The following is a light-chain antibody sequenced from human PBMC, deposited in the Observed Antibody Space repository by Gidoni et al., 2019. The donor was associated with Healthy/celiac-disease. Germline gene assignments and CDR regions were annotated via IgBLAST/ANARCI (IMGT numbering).Light chain of an antibody. J-gene: IGKJ4*02. CDR1: QDISNY. V-gene: IGKV1-33*01. Sequence: DFQMTHSPSSLSASVGDRVTITCQASQDISNYLDWYQQKPGKAPKLLIYDASNLETGVPSRFSGSGSGTDFTFTISSLQPEDIATYYCQQYDNHPLTFGEGTKVEIK. CDR3: QQYDNHPLT. CDR2: DAS.